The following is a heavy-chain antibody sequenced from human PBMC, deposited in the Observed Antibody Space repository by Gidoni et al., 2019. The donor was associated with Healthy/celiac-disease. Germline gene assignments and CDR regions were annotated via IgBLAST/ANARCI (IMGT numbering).Heavy chain of an antibody. V-gene: IGHV1-8*01. CDR3: AGTAYDILTGYYYYYGMDV. D-gene: IGHD3-9*01. Sequence: QVKLVQSGAEVTKPGASVEVYCKASGYTFTSYDINWVRQATGQGLEWMGWMNPNSGNTGYAQKFQGRVTMTRNTSISTAYMELSSLRSEDTAVYYCAGTAYDILTGYYYYYGMDVWGQGTTVTVSS. J-gene: IGHJ6*02. CDR1: GYTFTSYD. CDR2: MNPNSGNT.